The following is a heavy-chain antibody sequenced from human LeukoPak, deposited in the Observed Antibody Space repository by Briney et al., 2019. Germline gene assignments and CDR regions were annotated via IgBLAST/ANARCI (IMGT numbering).Heavy chain of an antibody. CDR3: AASVSSTSSFDY. D-gene: IGHD2-2*01. CDR2: INHSGST. V-gene: IGHV4-34*01. CDR1: GGSFSGYY. Sequence: SETLSLTYAVYGGSFSGYYWSWIRQPPGKGLEWIGEINHSGSTNYNPSLKSRVTISVDTSKNQFSLKLSSVTAADTAVYYCAASVSSTSSFDYWGQGTLVTVSS. J-gene: IGHJ4*02.